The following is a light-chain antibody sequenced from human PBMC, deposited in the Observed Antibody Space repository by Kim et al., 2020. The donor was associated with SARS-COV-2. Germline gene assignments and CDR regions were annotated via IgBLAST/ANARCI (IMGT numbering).Light chain of an antibody. Sequence: QSVLTQPPSASAAPGQKVTISCSGGTSNIGRNTVNWYQQFPGKSPKLLINTDNQRPSGVPDRFSGTRCGSSAFLAINGLQSEDEADYHCATWDDSLNEEVFGGGTQLTVL. V-gene: IGLV1-44*01. CDR3: ATWDDSLNEEV. J-gene: IGLJ2*01. CDR2: TDN. CDR1: TSNIGRNT.